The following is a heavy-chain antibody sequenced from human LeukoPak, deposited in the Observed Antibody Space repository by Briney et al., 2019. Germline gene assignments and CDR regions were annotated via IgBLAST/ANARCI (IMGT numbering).Heavy chain of an antibody. Sequence: ASVKVSCKASGYTFIGYYMHWVRQAPGQGLEWMGWINPNSDGTIYAQKFQGRVTMTRDTSISTAYMELSSLRSDDTALYYCARERGQITTTMNWFDPWGQGTLVTVSS. D-gene: IGHD3-10*01. CDR1: GYTFIGYY. CDR2: INPNSDGT. CDR3: ARERGQITTTMNWFDP. V-gene: IGHV1-2*02. J-gene: IGHJ5*02.